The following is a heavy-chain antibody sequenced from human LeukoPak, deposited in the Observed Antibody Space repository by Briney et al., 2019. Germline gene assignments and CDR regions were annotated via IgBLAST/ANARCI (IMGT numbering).Heavy chain of an antibody. CDR1: GFTFTSYA. J-gene: IGHJ6*02. D-gene: IGHD2-2*02. CDR2: ISAGGENT. V-gene: IGHV3-23*01. Sequence: GGSLRLSCAASGFTFTSYAMSWVRQAPGKGLEWVSAISAGGENTDYADSVKGRFTISRDNSKNTLYLQMNSLRAEDTAVYYCVAAITSYYYYGMDVWGQGTTVTVSS. CDR3: VAAITSYYYYGMDV.